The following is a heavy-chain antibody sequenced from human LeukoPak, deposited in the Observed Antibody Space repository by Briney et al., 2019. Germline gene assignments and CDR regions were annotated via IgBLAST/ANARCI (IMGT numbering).Heavy chain of an antibody. CDR2: INWNRGSI. J-gene: IGHJ4*02. V-gene: IGHV3-9*01. Sequence: GGSLRLSCAASGFTFDDYAMHWVRQAPGKGLEWVSGINWNRGSIGYADSVKGRFTISRDNAKNSLYLQMNSLTAGDTAVYYCAGAGSETQWRAFDFWGQGALVTVFS. CDR1: GFTFDDYA. D-gene: IGHD6-19*01. CDR3: AGAGSETQWRAFDF.